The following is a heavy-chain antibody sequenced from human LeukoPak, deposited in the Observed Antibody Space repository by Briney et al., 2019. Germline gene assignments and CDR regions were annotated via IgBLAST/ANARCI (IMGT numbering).Heavy chain of an antibody. J-gene: IGHJ4*02. V-gene: IGHV3-23*01. D-gene: IGHD6-19*01. Sequence: GGSLRLSCAASGFTFSSYAMSWVRQAPGKGLEWVSAISGSGGSTYYADSVKGRFTISRDNSKNTLYLQMNSLRAEDTAVYYCAKDQGYIAVAGTRPENFDYWGQGTLVTVSS. CDR3: AKDQGYIAVAGTRPENFDY. CDR1: GFTFSSYA. CDR2: ISGSGGST.